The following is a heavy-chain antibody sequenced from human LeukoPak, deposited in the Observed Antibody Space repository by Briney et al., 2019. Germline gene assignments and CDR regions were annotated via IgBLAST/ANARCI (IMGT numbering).Heavy chain of an antibody. J-gene: IGHJ4*02. CDR2: IYYSGST. CDR3: ARSYYYDYRQIDY. V-gene: IGHV4-39*01. D-gene: IGHD3-22*01. Sequence: SETLSLTCTVPGDSISTSSYYWGWIRQPPGKGLVWLGSIYYSGSTYYNPSLKSRVTISVDTSKNQFSLNLYSVTAADTAVFYCARSYYYDYRQIDYWGQGTLVTVSS. CDR1: GDSISTSSYY.